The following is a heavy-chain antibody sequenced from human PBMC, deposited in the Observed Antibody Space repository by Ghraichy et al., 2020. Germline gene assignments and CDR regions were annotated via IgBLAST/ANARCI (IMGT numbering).Heavy chain of an antibody. D-gene: IGHD2-2*01. CDR3: AKDIPPLYCSSTSCYGRSGMDV. J-gene: IGHJ6*02. CDR1: GFTFSSYA. CDR2: ISGSGGST. V-gene: IGHV3-23*01. Sequence: GGSLRLSCAASGFTFSSYAMSWVRQAPGKGLEWVSAISGSGGSTYYADSVKGRFTISRDNSKNTLYLQMNSLRAKDTAVYYCAKDIPPLYCSSTSCYGRSGMDVWGQGTTVTVSS.